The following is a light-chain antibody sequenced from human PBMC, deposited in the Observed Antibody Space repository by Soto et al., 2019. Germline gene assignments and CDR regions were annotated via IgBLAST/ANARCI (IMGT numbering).Light chain of an antibody. CDR1: SRDIGGYNY. CDR3: SSYTSNSARYV. CDR2: DVS. Sequence: QSVLTQPASVSGSPGQSITISCTGTSRDIGGYNYVSWYQHRPGQAPKLRIYDVSNRPSGVSSRFAGSKSANTASLTIHGLPAQDEADYYCSSYTSNSARYVLGTVTKVTVL. V-gene: IGLV2-14*03. J-gene: IGLJ1*01.